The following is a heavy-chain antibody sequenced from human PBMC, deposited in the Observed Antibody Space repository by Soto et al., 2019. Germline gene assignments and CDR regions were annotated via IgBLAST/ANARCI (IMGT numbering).Heavy chain of an antibody. CDR1: GGSLGTSNW. CDR2: IYETGRT. Sequence: QVQLRETGPGLVKPSGTLSLICSVSGGSLGTSNWWSWVRQSPGKGLQWIGDIYETGRTKYNPSLQSRLTIAVDESKTQFSLKLASVTAADTAVYYCARRKLRFLEWTXXPFDSWGQGNLVIVAS. V-gene: IGHV4-4*02. CDR3: ARRKLRFLEWTXXPFDS. D-gene: IGHD3-3*01. J-gene: IGHJ4*02.